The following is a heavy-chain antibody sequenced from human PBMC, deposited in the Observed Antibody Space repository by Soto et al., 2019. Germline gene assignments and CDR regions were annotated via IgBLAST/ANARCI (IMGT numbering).Heavy chain of an antibody. V-gene: IGHV1-2*02. J-gene: IGHJ2*01. Sequence: QVQLVQSGAEVKKPGASVKVSCKASGYTFTGYYLPSVRQAPGQELEWMGWISRNSGGTNYAQKFQGRVTMTRDTSINTAYMELSRLRYDDTAVYYCARDYGGKNIAGLDWYFDLWGRGTLVTVSS. CDR1: GYTFTGYY. D-gene: IGHD4-17*01. CDR2: ISRNSGGT. CDR3: ARDYGGKNIAGLDWYFDL.